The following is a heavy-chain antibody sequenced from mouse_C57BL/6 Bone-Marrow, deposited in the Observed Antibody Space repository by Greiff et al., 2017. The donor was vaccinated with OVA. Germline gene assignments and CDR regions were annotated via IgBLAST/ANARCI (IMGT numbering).Heavy chain of an antibody. CDR2: IDPSDSYT. D-gene: IGHD2-4*01. CDR1: GYTFTSYW. V-gene: IGHV1-50*01. CDR3: ARAYYDYDVYYFDY. Sequence: VQLQQPGAELVKPGASVKLSCKASGYTFTSYWMQWVKQRPGQGLEWIGEIDPSDSYTNYNQKFKGKATLTVDTSSSTAYMQLSSLTSEDSAVYYCARAYYDYDVYYFDYWGQGTTLTVSS. J-gene: IGHJ2*01.